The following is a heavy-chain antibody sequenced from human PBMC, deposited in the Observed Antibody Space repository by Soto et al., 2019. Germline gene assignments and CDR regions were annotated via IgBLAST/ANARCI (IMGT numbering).Heavy chain of an antibody. CDR3: TTRCTNGVCPYYYYYGMDV. V-gene: IGHV3-15*07. Sequence: GGSLRLSCAASGFTFSNAWMNWVRQAPGKGLEWVGRIKSKTDGGTTDYAAPVKGRFTISRDDSKNTLYLQMNSLKTEDTAVYYCTTRCTNGVCPYYYYYGMDVWGQGTTVTVSS. J-gene: IGHJ6*02. CDR1: GFTFSNAW. CDR2: IKSKTDGGTT. D-gene: IGHD2-8*01.